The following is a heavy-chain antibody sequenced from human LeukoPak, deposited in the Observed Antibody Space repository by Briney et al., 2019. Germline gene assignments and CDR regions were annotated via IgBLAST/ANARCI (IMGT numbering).Heavy chain of an antibody. J-gene: IGHJ4*02. CDR2: IYHSGST. V-gene: IGHV4-38-2*02. Sequence: SETLSLTCTVSGYSINTGYYWGWIRQPPGKGLEWIGSIYHSGSTYYNPSLKSRVTISVDTSKNQFSLKLRSVTAADTAVYYCATAKAGYDSSGYYYWFDYWGQGTLVTVSS. CDR1: GYSINTGYY. CDR3: ATAKAGYDSSGYYYWFDY. D-gene: IGHD3-22*01.